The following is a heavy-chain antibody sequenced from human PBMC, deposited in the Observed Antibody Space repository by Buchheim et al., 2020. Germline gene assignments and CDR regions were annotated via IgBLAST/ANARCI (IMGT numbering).Heavy chain of an antibody. CDR3: AREAYYDFWSGSSYFDY. Sequence: QVQLVQSGAEVKKPGASVKVSCKASGYTFSSYGMHWVRQAPGQRLEWMGWINAGRGNTKYSQKFQGRVTFTRDTSASNTYMELSRLRSEDTGVYYCAREAYYDFWSGSSYFDYWGQGTL. CDR1: GYTFSSYG. D-gene: IGHD3-3*01. V-gene: IGHV1-3*01. J-gene: IGHJ4*02. CDR2: INAGRGNT.